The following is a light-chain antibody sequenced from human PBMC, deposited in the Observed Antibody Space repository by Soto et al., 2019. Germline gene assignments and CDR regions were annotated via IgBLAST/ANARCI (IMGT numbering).Light chain of an antibody. Sequence: QSVLTQPPSVSGAPGQRVTISCSGSSSNVGKNAVNWFQQLPGEPPKLLIYYDNILYSGVSDRFSGSKSGTSASLAISGLQSEDEADYYCSSYTSSSTLVFGTGTKVTVL. CDR3: SSYTSSSTLV. CDR1: SSNVGKNA. CDR2: YDN. J-gene: IGLJ1*01. V-gene: IGLV1-36*01.